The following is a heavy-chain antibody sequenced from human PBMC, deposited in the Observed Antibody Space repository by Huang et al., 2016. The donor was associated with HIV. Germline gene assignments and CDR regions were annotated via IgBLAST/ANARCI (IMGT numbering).Heavy chain of an antibody. D-gene: IGHD3-10*01. V-gene: IGHV3-30*03. CDR2: ISDDDSYK. Sequence: VQLVVSGGGVVQPGRFLRLSCTASGFTFSIVGMHWVRQAPGRGLEWVAVISDDDSYKYYADTVKGRFTISRENSKNTLYLQRNSLRPEVTAVSYCARGLRGLTDSLERAYFQYCGQGSLVTVSS. CDR1: GFTFSIVG. J-gene: IGHJ1*01. CDR3: ARGLRGLTDSLERAYFQY.